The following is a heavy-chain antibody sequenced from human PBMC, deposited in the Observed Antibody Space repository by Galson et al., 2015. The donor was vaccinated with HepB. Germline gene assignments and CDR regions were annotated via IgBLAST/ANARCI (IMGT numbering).Heavy chain of an antibody. D-gene: IGHD2-2*01. CDR2: ISGSGGST. CDR3: AKLDSCTGTTCLEHFQH. J-gene: IGHJ1*01. V-gene: IGHV3-23*01. Sequence: SLRLSCAASGFTFRSNALSWVRQAPGKGLEWVSAISGSGGSTYYADSVKGRLTISRDNSKNTLYLQMNSLRVEDTAVYYCAKLDSCTGTTCLEHFQHWGQGTLVSVSS. CDR1: GFTFRSNA.